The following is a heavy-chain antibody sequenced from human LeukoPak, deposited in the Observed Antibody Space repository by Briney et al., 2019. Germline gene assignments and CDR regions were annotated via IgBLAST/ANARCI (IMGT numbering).Heavy chain of an antibody. CDR3: ARLYYYDSSGSPTDDAFDI. Sequence: PSETLSLTCTVSGGSISSYYWSWIRQPPGKGLEWIGYIYYSGSTNYNPSLKSRVTISVDTSKNQFSLKLSSVTAADTAVYYCARLYYYDSSGSPTDDAFDIWGQGTMVTVSS. D-gene: IGHD3-22*01. V-gene: IGHV4-59*12. J-gene: IGHJ3*02. CDR1: GGSISSYY. CDR2: IYYSGST.